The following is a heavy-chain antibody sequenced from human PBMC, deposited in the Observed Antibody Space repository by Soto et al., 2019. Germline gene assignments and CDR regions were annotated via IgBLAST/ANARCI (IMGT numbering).Heavy chain of an antibody. CDR3: ARSTTTIVVLPAAITKVQTSNYFDS. CDR1: GFTFSDYY. D-gene: IGHD2-2*02. V-gene: IGHV3-11*06. CDR2: ISSSSSYT. J-gene: IGHJ4*02. Sequence: SLRLSCAASGFTFSDYYMSWIRQAPGKGLEWVSYISSSSSYTNYPDSVKGRFTISRDTAKNSLYLQMNRLRAEYTAVYYCARSTTTIVVLPAAITKVQTSNYFDSWGQGTLVTVSS.